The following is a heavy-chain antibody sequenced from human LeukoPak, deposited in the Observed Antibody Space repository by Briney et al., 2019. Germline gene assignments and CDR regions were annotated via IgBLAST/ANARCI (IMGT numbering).Heavy chain of an antibody. Sequence: GASVKVSCKASGYTFTDYYMHWVRQAPGQGLEWMGWINPDSGGSNYAQKFQGRVTMTRDTSITTAYMELSRLRSDDTAVYYCARGHFLFFVRGVIISNWFDPWGQGTLVTVSS. D-gene: IGHD3-10*02. CDR3: ARGHFLFFVRGVIISNWFDP. CDR2: INPDSGGS. J-gene: IGHJ5*02. CDR1: GYTFTDYY. V-gene: IGHV1-2*02.